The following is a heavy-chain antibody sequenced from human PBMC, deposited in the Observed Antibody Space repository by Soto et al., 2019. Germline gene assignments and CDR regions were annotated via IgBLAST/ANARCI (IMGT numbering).Heavy chain of an antibody. V-gene: IGHV2-5*02. CDR2: IYWDDDK. D-gene: IGHD2-15*01. CDR3: AHRPSYCSGGSCYSGFDY. J-gene: IGHJ4*02. CDR1: GFSLSTSGVG. Sequence: QITLKESGPTLVKPTQTLTLTCTFSGFSLSTSGVGVGWNRQPPGKALEWLALIYWDDDKRYSPSLKSRLTITKDTSKNQVVLTMTNMDPVDTATYYCAHRPSYCSGGSCYSGFDYRGQGTLVTVSS.